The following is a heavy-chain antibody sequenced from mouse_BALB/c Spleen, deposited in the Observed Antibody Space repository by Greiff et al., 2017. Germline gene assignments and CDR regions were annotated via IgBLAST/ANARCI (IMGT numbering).Heavy chain of an antibody. CDR2: INPSTGYT. CDR3: ARGGFITTVVEGAY. Sequence: VQVVESGAELAKPGASVKMSCKASGYTFTSYWMHWVKQRPGQGLEWIGYINPSTGYTEYNQKFKDKATLTADKSSSTAYMQLSSLTSEDSAVYYCARGGFITTVVEGAYWGQGTLVTVSA. J-gene: IGHJ3*01. D-gene: IGHD1-1*01. V-gene: IGHV1-7*01. CDR1: GYTFTSYW.